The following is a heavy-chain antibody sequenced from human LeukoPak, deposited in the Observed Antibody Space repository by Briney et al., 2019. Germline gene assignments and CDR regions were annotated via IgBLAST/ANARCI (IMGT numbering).Heavy chain of an antibody. V-gene: IGHV3-23*01. CDR1: GFTFSFYA. J-gene: IGHJ4*02. CDR2: ISGRAGSS. Sequence: PGGSLRLSCAASGFTFSFYAMSWVRQAPGKGLEWVSTISGRAGSSYSPDSLKGRFTISRDNSKNTVYLQMNSLRAEDTAVYYCAKGRGTSDWYFDCWGQGTLVTVSS. D-gene: IGHD6-19*01. CDR3: AKGRGTSDWYFDC.